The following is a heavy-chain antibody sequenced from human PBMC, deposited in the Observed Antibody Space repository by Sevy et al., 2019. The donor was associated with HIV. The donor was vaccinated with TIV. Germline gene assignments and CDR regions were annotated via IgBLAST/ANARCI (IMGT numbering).Heavy chain of an antibody. Sequence: GGSLRLSCAASGFTFSSYVMHWVRQAPGKGLEWVALIWYDGTIIYYADSGKGRFTISRDNSKDTLFLQMNSLTPEDMAVYYCARGGGYCGGDCYSIDYWGQGALVTVSS. CDR1: GFTFSSYV. CDR3: ARGGGYCGGDCYSIDY. CDR2: IWYDGTII. J-gene: IGHJ4*02. D-gene: IGHD2-21*02. V-gene: IGHV3-33*08.